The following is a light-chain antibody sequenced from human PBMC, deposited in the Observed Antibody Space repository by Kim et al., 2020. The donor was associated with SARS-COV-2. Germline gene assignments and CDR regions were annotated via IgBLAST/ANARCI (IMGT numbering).Light chain of an antibody. CDR2: GAS. V-gene: IGKV3-20*01. CDR1: QSVSSRF. J-gene: IGKJ3*01. Sequence: PGERATLSCRASQSVSSRFIAWYQQRPGQAPRLLIYGASTRATGIPDRFSGSGSGTDFTLTISSLEPEDFAVYHCELYGSSTLFTFGPGTKVDIK. CDR3: ELYGSSTLFT.